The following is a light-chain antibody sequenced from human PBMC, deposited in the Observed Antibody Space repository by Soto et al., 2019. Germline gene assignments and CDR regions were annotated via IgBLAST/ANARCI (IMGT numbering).Light chain of an antibody. CDR2: EAS. V-gene: IGKV1-39*01. Sequence: DIQMTQSPSSLSASVGDRVTITCRASQTIITYLNWYQQRPGKAPKLLIYEASSLQSGVPSRFSGSGSGTDFTLTISSLQPEDFATYYCQQSYSTPRTFGQGTKVEIK. CDR1: QTIITY. J-gene: IGKJ1*01. CDR3: QQSYSTPRT.